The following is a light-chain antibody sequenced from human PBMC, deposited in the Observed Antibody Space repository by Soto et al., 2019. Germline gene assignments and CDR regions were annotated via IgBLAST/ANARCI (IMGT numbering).Light chain of an antibody. CDR1: QGISSY. Sequence: IQLTQSPASLSASAGDRATITCRAGQGISSYLAWYQEKPGKAPKLLIYAASTLQSGVPSRFSGSGSGTDFTLTISGLQPEDLATYYCQQYNSYSWTFGQGTKV. V-gene: IGKV1-9*01. J-gene: IGKJ1*01. CDR3: QQYNSYSWT. CDR2: AAS.